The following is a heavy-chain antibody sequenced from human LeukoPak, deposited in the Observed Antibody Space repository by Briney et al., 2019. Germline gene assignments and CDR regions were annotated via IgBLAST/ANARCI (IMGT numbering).Heavy chain of an antibody. CDR2: INAYNGKT. Sequence: GASVKVSCKTSGYAFTTYGISWVRQTPGQGLEWMGWINAYNGKTNYSQNFQGRVTMTTDTPTTTAYMELRSLRYDDTAVYYCARVPELPDYWGQGTLVTVSS. CDR3: ARVPELPDY. J-gene: IGHJ4*02. D-gene: IGHD3-10*01. CDR1: GYAFTTYG. V-gene: IGHV1-18*01.